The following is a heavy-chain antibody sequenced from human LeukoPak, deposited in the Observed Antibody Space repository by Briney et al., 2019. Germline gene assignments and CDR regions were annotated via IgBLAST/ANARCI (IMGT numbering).Heavy chain of an antibody. CDR3: TRHDDYYYYMDV. J-gene: IGHJ6*03. CDR2: IRSKANSYAT. V-gene: IGHV3-73*01. Sequence: GGSLRLSCAASGFTFSGSAMHWVRQASGKGLEWVGRIRSKANSYATAYAASVKGRFTISRDDSKNTAYLQMNSLKTEDTAVYYCTRHDDYYYYMDVWGKGTTVTVSS. CDR1: GFTFSGSA.